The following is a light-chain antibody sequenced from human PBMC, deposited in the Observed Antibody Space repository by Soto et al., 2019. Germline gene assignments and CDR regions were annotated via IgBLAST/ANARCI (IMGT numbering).Light chain of an antibody. CDR1: SSDVGGYNY. J-gene: IGLJ2*01. Sequence: QSALTQPPSASGSPGQSVAISCTGTSSDVGGYNYVSWYQQHPGKAPKLMIYEGTKRPSGVSNRFSGSKSANTASLTISGLQPEDAADYYCCSYAGSDTMIFGGGTQLTVL. V-gene: IGLV2-8*01. CDR2: EGT. CDR3: CSYAGSDTMI.